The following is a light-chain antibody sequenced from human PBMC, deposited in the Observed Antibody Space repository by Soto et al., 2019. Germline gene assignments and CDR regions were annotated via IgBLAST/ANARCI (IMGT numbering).Light chain of an antibody. CDR3: QVCDSSSDDRSDPTSDRWV. J-gene: IGLJ3*02. CDR1: NIGNKS. CDR2: DDS. V-gene: IGLV3-21*02. Sequence: SYELTQPPSGSVAPGQTAMITCGGNNIGNKSVHWYQQRPGQAPVLVVYDDSDRPSGIPGRLSGSNSENTATLTISRVEAGDEADFYCQVCDSSSDDRSDPTSDRWVFGGGTQLTVL.